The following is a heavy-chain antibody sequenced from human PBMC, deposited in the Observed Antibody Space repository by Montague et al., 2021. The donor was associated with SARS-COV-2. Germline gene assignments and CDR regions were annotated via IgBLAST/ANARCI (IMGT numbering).Heavy chain of an antibody. Sequence: SETLSLTCTVSGGSISSGIYYWSWIRQPPGKGLQSIGSIYYTGSTNYNPSLQSRVTISVDSSKNQFSLKLSSVTAADTAVYYCARMSGISNWYFDYWGQGTMVTVSS. CDR1: GGSISSGIYY. CDR2: IYYTGST. CDR3: ARMSGISNWYFDY. J-gene: IGHJ4*02. V-gene: IGHV4-61*01. D-gene: IGHD1-14*01.